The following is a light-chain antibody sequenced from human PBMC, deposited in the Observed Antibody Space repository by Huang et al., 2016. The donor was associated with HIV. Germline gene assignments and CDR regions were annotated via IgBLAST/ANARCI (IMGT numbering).Light chain of an antibody. V-gene: IGKV1-33*01. CDR2: DAS. Sequence: DIQMTQSPSSLSASVGDRVTITCQASQDISNYLNWYQQKPGKAPKLLIHDASKLETGVPSRFIGSGSGTDFTFTISSLQPEDIATYYCQQYDNFLLTFGPGTKVDIK. CDR1: QDISNY. CDR3: QQYDNFLLT. J-gene: IGKJ3*01.